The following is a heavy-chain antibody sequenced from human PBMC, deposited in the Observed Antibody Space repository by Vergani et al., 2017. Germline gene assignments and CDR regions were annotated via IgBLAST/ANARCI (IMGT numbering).Heavy chain of an antibody. CDR3: AKDLSYSTAWPRFDS. CDR2: ISYDGDRR. V-gene: IGHV3-30*18. Sequence: QVHLVESGGGVVQPGRSLTLSCVASGFSFRGYGMHWVRQAPGKGLEWVAMISYDGDRRDYGDFAKGRFTISRDSSKTVYLQMNSLRVEDTAMYFCAKDLSYSTAWPRFDSRGQGTLVTVSS. J-gene: IGHJ4*02. D-gene: IGHD4-11*01. CDR1: GFSFRGYG.